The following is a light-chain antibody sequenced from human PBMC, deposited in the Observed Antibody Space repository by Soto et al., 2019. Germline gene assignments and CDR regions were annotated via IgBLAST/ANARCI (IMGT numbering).Light chain of an antibody. CDR3: QSYDSSLSGYV. CDR2: GST. V-gene: IGLV1-40*01. Sequence: QSVLTQPPSVSGAPGQWVTISCTGSSSNFGAGFAVHWFQQLPGTAPKLLIFGSTNRPSGVPDRFSGSKSGTSASLAITGLQAEDEADYYCQSYDSSLSGYVFGTGTKVIAL. J-gene: IGLJ1*01. CDR1: SSNFGAGFA.